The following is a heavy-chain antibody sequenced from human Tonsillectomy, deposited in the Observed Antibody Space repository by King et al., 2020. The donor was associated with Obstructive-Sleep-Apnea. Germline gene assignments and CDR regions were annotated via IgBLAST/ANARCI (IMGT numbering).Heavy chain of an antibody. V-gene: IGHV2-5*02. Sequence: ITLKESGPTLMKPTQTLTLTCTFSGFSLSTSGVGVGWIRQPPGKALDWLALIYWDDDKRYSPSLKIRLTITKDTSKNQVVLTMTNMDPVDTATYYCAHRPVTRRSGYFDYWGQGTLVTVSS. D-gene: IGHD4-17*01. CDR2: IYWDDDK. CDR3: AHRPVTRRSGYFDY. CDR1: GFSLSTSGVG. J-gene: IGHJ4*02.